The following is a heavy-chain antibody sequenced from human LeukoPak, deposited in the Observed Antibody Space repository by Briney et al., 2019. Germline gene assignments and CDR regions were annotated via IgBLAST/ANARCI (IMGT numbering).Heavy chain of an antibody. CDR3: ARERAYCGGDCYYYFDY. V-gene: IGHV4-4*07. D-gene: IGHD2-21*02. Sequence: SETLSLTCTVSGASISSYYWSWIRQVAGKGLEWIGVIKTSGSTNYNPSLKSRVTMSVDTSKNQFSLKLSSVTAADTAVYYCARERAYCGGDCYYYFDYWDQGTLVTVSS. J-gene: IGHJ4*02. CDR1: GASISSYY. CDR2: IKTSGST.